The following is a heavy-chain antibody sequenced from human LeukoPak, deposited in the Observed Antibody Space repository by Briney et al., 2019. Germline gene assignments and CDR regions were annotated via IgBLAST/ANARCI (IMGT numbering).Heavy chain of an antibody. CDR3: RGYDSSGGVFDP. V-gene: IGHV4-59*12. Sequence: SETLSLTCTVSGGSISSYYWSWIRQPPGKGLEWIGYIYYSGSTNYNPSLKSRVTISVDTSKNQFSLKLSSVTAADTAVYYCRGYDSSGGVFDPWGQGTLVTVSS. CDR2: IYYSGST. D-gene: IGHD3-22*01. CDR1: GGSISSYY. J-gene: IGHJ5*02.